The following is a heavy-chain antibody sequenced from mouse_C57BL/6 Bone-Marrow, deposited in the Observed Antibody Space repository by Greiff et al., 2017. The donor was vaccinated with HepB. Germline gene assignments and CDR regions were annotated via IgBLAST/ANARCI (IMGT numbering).Heavy chain of an antibody. CDR2: IDPEDGET. CDR1: GFNFKDYY. J-gene: IGHJ3*01. CDR3: ARVGGLAY. V-gene: IGHV14-2*01. Sequence: VQLKQSGAELVKPGASVKLSCTASGFNFKDYYMHWVKQRTEQGLEWIGRIDPEDGETKYAPNFQGKATITADTSSNTAYLQLSSLTSEDTAVYYCARVGGLAYWGQGTLVTVSA.